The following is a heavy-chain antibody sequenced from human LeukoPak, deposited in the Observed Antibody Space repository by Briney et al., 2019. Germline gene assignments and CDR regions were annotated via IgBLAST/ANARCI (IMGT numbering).Heavy chain of an antibody. V-gene: IGHV4-59*01. CDR1: GGSISSYY. CDR3: ARGNYDSSGYYLFFDY. D-gene: IGHD3-22*01. CDR2: IYYSGST. Sequence: PSETLSLTCTVSGGSISSYYWSWIRQPPGKGLEWIGYIYYSGSTNYNPSLKSRVTISVDTSKNQFSLKLSSVTAADTAVYYCARGNYDSSGYYLFFDYWGQGTLVTVSS. J-gene: IGHJ4*02.